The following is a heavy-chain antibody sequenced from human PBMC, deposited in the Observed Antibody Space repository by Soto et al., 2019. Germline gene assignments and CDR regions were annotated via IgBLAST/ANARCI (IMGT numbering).Heavy chain of an antibody. CDR3: ARGNYYGMDV. Sequence: HPGGSLRLSCAATGFTFSNYWMHWVRQAPGKGLVWVSRINSDGSTTSYADSVKGRSTISRDNAKNTLYLQMNGLRAEDTAVYYCARGNYYGMDVWGQGTTVTVSS. J-gene: IGHJ6*02. CDR2: INSDGSTT. V-gene: IGHV3-74*01. CDR1: GFTFSNYW.